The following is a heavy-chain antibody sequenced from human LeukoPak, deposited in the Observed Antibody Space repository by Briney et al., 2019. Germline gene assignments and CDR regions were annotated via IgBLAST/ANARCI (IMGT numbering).Heavy chain of an antibody. CDR1: GGSFSGYY. CDR2: INHSGST. CDR3: ARGPTYYYDSSGYLNY. D-gene: IGHD3-22*01. V-gene: IGHV4-34*01. J-gene: IGHJ4*02. Sequence: SETLSLTCAVYGGSFSGYYWSWLRQPAGKGLEWIGEINHSGSTNYNPSLKSRITISVDTSKNQFSLKLSSATAADTAVYYCARGPTYYYDSSGYLNYWGQGTLVTVSS.